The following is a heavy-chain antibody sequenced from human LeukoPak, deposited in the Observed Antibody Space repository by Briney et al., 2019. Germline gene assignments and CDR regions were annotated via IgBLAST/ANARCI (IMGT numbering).Heavy chain of an antibody. V-gene: IGHV4-59*01. CDR1: GGSISRYY. D-gene: IGHD1-26*01. CDR2: IHYSGST. CDR3: ARMPPVGGSYVY. Sequence: SETLSLTCTVSGGSISRYYWSWIRQPPGKGLEWIGYIHYSGSTNYNPSLKSRVTISVDTSKNQFSLKLSSVTAADTAVYYCARMPPVGGSYVYWGQGTLVTVSS. J-gene: IGHJ4*02.